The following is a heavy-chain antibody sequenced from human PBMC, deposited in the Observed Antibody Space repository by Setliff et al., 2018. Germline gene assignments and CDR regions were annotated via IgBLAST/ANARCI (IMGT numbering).Heavy chain of an antibody. D-gene: IGHD4-17*01. J-gene: IGHJ4*01. Sequence: SETLSLTCAVYGGSFSGYYWSWIRQPPGKGLEWIGEINHSGSTNYNPSLKSRVTISVDTSRNQFSLELRSVTVADTATYYCVRPGGTTAVARHFDYWGSGILVTVSS. V-gene: IGHV4-34*01. CDR1: GGSFSGYY. CDR2: INHSGST. CDR3: VRPGGTTAVARHFDY.